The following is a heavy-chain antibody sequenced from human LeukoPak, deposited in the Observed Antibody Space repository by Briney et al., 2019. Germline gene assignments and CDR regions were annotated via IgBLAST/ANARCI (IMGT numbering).Heavy chain of an antibody. CDR2: INSDGSST. D-gene: IGHD7-27*01. CDR1: GFTFSSYW. J-gene: IGHJ4*02. V-gene: IGHV3-74*01. CDR3: ARALGQPYFDY. Sequence: GGSLRLSCAASGFTFSSYWMHWVRQAPGKGLVWVSRINSDGSSTSYADSVKGRFTISRDNAKNTLYFQMNSLRAEDTAVYFCARALGQPYFDYWGQGALVTVSS.